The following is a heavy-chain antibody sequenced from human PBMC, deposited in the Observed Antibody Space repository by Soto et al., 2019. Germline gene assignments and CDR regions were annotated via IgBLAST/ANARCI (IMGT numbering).Heavy chain of an antibody. CDR1: GGTFSSYA. D-gene: IGHD2-15*01. J-gene: IGHJ6*02. CDR2: IIHIFCKA. Sequence: QVQLVQSGAEVKKPGSSVKVSCKASGGTFSSYAISWVRQAPGQGLEWMGGIIHIFCKANYAQKFQGRVTIPADESTSTAYIELSSMRYEDTAVYYCARDRLADSGYCSGGSCYYYDGMDVWGQGTTVTVSS. V-gene: IGHV1-69*01. CDR3: ARDRLADSGYCSGGSCYYYDGMDV.